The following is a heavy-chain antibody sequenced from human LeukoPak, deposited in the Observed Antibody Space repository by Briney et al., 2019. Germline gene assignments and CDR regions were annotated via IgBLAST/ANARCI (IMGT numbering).Heavy chain of an antibody. V-gene: IGHV3-33*08. CDR3: ARDGSPGFDY. D-gene: IGHD1-14*01. CDR1: GFTFSSYG. Sequence: PGGSLRLSCAASGFTFSSYGMHWVRQAPGKGLEWVAVIWYGGSNKYYADSVKGRFTISRDNSENTLYLQMNSLRPEDAAVYYCARDGSPGFDYWGQGTLVTVSS. CDR2: IWYGGSNK. J-gene: IGHJ4*02.